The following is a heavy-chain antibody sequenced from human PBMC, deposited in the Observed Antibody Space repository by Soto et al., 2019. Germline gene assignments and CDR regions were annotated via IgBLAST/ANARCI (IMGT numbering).Heavy chain of an antibody. CDR2: ISYDGSNK. Sequence: PGGSLRLSCAASGFTFSSYGMHWVRQAPGKGLEWVTLISYDGSNKYYADSVKGRFTISRDNSKNTLFLQMNSLRAEDTAVYYCARDGYSGYDSRSFDDWGQGTLVTVSS. CDR3: ARDGYSGYDSRSFDD. V-gene: IGHV3-33*05. J-gene: IGHJ4*02. CDR1: GFTFSSYG. D-gene: IGHD5-12*01.